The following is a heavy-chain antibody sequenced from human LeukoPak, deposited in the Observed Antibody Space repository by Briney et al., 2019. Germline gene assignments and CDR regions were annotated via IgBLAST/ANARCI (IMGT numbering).Heavy chain of an antibody. Sequence: PSETLSLTCTVSGGSISNYYWNWIRQPPGKGLEWIGYIYYTGSTNYNPSLKSRVTMSVDTSKNQFSLNLRSVTPEDTAVYYCARNLIPEQLVLNFWGQGTLVTVSS. V-gene: IGHV4-59*01. CDR2: IYYTGST. CDR1: GGSISNYY. D-gene: IGHD6-13*01. CDR3: ARNLIPEQLVLNF. J-gene: IGHJ4*02.